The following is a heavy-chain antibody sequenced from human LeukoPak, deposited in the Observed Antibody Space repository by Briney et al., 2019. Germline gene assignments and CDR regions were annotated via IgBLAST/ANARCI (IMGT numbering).Heavy chain of an antibody. J-gene: IGHJ3*02. Sequence: NPSETLSLTCAVYGGSFSGYYWSWIRQPPGKGLEWIGEISHSGSTNYNPPLKSRVTISVDTSKNQFSLKLNSVTAADSTVYYCARRNYDSSGSDHDVFDIWGQGTMVTVSS. D-gene: IGHD3-22*01. CDR3: ARRNYDSSGSDHDVFDI. V-gene: IGHV4-34*01. CDR1: GGSFSGYY. CDR2: ISHSGST.